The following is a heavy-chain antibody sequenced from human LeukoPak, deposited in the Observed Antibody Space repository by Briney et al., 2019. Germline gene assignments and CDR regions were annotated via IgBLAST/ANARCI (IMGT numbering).Heavy chain of an antibody. CDR2: IYYTGST. Sequence: SETLSLTCIVSNGSISSNTYYWGWIRQLPGQGLEWIGTIYYTGSTYNNPSLKSRVTISGDTSKNQFSLKLSSVTAADTAVYYCARAPGRYYDSSGYPTTGYMDVWGKGTTVTISS. CDR1: NGSISSNTYY. D-gene: IGHD3-22*01. CDR3: ARAPGRYYDSSGYPTTGYMDV. J-gene: IGHJ6*03. V-gene: IGHV4-39*01.